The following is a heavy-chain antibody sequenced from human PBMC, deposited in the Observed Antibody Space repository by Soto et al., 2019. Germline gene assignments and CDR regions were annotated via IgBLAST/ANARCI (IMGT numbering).Heavy chain of an antibody. J-gene: IGHJ4*02. CDR3: ARGSHYYGSGSRHFDY. CDR1: GGSVSSGSYY. D-gene: IGHD3-10*01. Sequence: QVQLQESGPGLVKPSETLSLTCTVSGGSVSSGSYYWSWIRQPPGKGLEWIGYIYYSGSTNYNPSHKSRVTISVDTSKNQFSLKLSSVTAADTAVYYCARGSHYYGSGSRHFDYWGQGTLVTVSS. CDR2: IYYSGST. V-gene: IGHV4-61*01.